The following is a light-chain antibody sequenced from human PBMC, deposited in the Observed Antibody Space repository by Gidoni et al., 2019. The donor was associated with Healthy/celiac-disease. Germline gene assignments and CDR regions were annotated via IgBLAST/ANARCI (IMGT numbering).Light chain of an antibody. J-gene: IGKJ2*04. V-gene: IGKV2-28*01. CDR2: LGA. CDR3: MQALQTPRS. CDR1: QSLLHSNGYNY. Sequence: DIVMTQSPLSLPVTPGEPASISCRSSQSLLHSNGYNYLDWYLQKPGQSPQLLIYLGANRASGVPDRFSCSGSGTDVTLKISRVEAEDVGVYYCMQALQTPRSFGQGTKLEIK.